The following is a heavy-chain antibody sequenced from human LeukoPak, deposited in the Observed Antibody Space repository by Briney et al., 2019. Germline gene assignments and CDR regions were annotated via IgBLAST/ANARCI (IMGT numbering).Heavy chain of an antibody. V-gene: IGHV1-69*01. D-gene: IGHD3-10*01. CDR2: IIPIFGTA. J-gene: IGHJ4*02. Sequence: SVKVSCKASGGTFSNYGICWVRQAPGQGLEXXXXIIPIFGTANYAQKFQGRVTITADESTATVYMELSSLRSEDTAVYYCARDITMVRRVYFDYWGQGTLVTVSS. CDR3: ARDITMVRRVYFDY. CDR1: GGTFSNYG.